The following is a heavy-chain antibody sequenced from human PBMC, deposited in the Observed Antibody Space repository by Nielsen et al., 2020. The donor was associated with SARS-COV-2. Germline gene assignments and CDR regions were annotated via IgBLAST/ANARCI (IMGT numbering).Heavy chain of an antibody. J-gene: IGHJ4*02. Sequence: GESLKISCAASGFTFSSYGMHWVRQAPGKGLEWVAVISYDGSNKYYADSVKGRFTISRDNSKNTLYLQMNSLRAEDTAVYYCARDSTTESGDYVYYWGQGTLVTVSS. V-gene: IGHV3-30*03. CDR1: GFTFSSYG. D-gene: IGHD2-2*01. CDR3: ARDSTTESGDYVYY. CDR2: ISYDGSNK.